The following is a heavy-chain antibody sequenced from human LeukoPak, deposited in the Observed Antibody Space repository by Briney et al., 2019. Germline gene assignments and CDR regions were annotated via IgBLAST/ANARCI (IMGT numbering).Heavy chain of an antibody. CDR3: ARMQVVLAVNTEHYYYYYGMDV. CDR2: IIPILGTA. CDR1: GGTFSSYA. J-gene: IGHJ6*02. Sequence: GASVKVSCKASGGTFSSYAISWVRQAPGQGLEWMGGIIPILGTANYAQKFQGRVTITADESTSTAYMELSSLRSEDTAVYYCARMQVVLAVNTEHYYYYYGMDVWGQGTTVTVSS. V-gene: IGHV1-69*13. D-gene: IGHD2-2*01.